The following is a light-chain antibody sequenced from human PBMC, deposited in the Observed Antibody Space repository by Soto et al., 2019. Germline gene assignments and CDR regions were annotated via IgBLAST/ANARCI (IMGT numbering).Light chain of an antibody. CDR1: QRVAKF. CDR2: DAS. Sequence: EIVLTQSPDTLSLSPGERATLSCRASQRVAKFLAWYQQKGGQAPRLLIFDASTRATGVPGRFSGSGSGTDFTLTISSLEPEDFAVYYCQQRSNWPTFGGGTKVDIK. V-gene: IGKV3-11*01. CDR3: QQRSNWPT. J-gene: IGKJ4*01.